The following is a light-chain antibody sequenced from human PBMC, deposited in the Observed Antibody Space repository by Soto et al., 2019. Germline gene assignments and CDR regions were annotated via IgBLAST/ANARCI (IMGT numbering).Light chain of an antibody. V-gene: IGKV1-9*01. CDR3: QQLNSYPIT. CDR2: AAS. CDR1: QGISSY. J-gene: IGKJ5*01. Sequence: DIQLTQSPSFLSASVGDRVTITCRASQGISSYLAWYQQKPGKAPKLRIYAASALQSGVPSRFSGSGSGTEGTLTISSRQPAYFATDYCQQLNSYPITFGQGTRLEIK.